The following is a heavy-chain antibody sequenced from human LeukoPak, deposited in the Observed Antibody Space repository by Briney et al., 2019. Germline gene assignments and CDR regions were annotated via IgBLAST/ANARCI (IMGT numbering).Heavy chain of an antibody. V-gene: IGHV5-10-1*04. CDR2: IDPSDSYT. J-gene: IGHJ4*02. Sequence: GESLKISCKGSGYSFTSYWISWVRQMPGKGLEWMGRIDPSDSYTNYSPSFQGQVTISVDKSISTAYLQWSSLKASDTAMYYCARQGIVAVPHYWGQGTLVTVSS. CDR1: GYSFTSYW. D-gene: IGHD1-26*01. CDR3: ARQGIVAVPHY.